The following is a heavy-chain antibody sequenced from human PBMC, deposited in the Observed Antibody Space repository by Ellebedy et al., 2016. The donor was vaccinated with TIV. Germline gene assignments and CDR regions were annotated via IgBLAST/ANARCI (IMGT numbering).Heavy chain of an antibody. V-gene: IGHV3-7*01. CDR2: MRQDGNDK. D-gene: IGHD4-17*01. J-gene: IGHJ3*02. Sequence: GESLKISCVGSGFSFRSYWMSWVRQAPGKGLEWVANMRQDGNDKYYVDSVRGLFTISRDNAKNSLYLQMNSLRAEDTAVYYCATDGSYGDYLSPAHAFENWGQGTVVIVSS. CDR3: ATDGSYGDYLSPAHAFEN. CDR1: GFSFRSYW.